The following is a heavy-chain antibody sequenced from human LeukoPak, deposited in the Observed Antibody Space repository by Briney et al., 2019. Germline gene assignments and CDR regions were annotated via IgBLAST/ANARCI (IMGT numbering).Heavy chain of an antibody. CDR1: GFTFSSYS. Sequence: KPGGSLTLSCAASGFTFSSYSMNWVRQAPGKGLEWVSSISSSSSYIYYADSVKGRFTISRDNAKNSLYLQMNRLRAEDTAVYYCARLAPGVDAFDIWGQGTMVTVSS. V-gene: IGHV3-21*01. J-gene: IGHJ3*02. CDR2: ISSSSSYI. CDR3: ARLAPGVDAFDI. D-gene: IGHD3-10*01.